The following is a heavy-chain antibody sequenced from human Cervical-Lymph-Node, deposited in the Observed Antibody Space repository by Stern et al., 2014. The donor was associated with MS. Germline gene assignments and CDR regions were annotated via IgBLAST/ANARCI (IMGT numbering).Heavy chain of an antibody. V-gene: IGHV1-69*09. D-gene: IGHD6-19*01. CDR2: IIPPLGIA. CDR3: ARGGGDSTGWYRYYFDY. CDR1: GGTFSSYA. J-gene: IGHJ4*02. Sequence: MQLVESGAEVKKPGSSVKVSCKASGGTFSSYAISWVRQAPGQGLEWMGRIIPPLGIANYARKFQGRVTITADKSTSTADMELSSLRAEDTAVYYCARGGGDSTGWYRYYFDYWGQGTLVTVSS.